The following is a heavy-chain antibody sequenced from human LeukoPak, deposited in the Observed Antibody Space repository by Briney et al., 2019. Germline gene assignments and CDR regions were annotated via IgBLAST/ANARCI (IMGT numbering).Heavy chain of an antibody. J-gene: IGHJ4*02. D-gene: IGHD3-9*01. V-gene: IGHV1-2*02. CDR1: GYTFTGYY. CDR2: INPNSGGT. Sequence: ASVKVSCKASGYTFTGYYMHWVRQAPGQGLEWMGWINPNSGGTNYAQKFQGRVIMTRDTSISTAYMELSRLRSDDTAVYYCARDHYDILTGYGSPDYWGQGTLVTVSS. CDR3: ARDHYDILTGYGSPDY.